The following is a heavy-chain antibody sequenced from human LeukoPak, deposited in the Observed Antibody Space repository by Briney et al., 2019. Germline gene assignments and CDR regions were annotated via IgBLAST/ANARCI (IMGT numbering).Heavy chain of an antibody. D-gene: IGHD3-10*01. CDR1: GFTFRNYW. J-gene: IGHJ4*02. CDR3: TRDRAISGMDY. V-gene: IGHV3-7*03. CDR2: IKHDGSEK. Sequence: GGSLRLSCAASGFTFRNYWMSWVRQAPGKGLEGVANIKHDGSEKYSVDSVKGRFTISRDNAKNSLYLQMNSLRAEDTAVYYCTRDRAISGMDYWGQGTLVTVSS.